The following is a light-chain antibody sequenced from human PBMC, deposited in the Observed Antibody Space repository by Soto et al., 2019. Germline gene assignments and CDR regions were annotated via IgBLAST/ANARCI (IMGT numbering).Light chain of an antibody. V-gene: IGKV1-39*01. Sequence: DIQMTQSPSSLSASVGDRVTITCRASQSIGKHVNWYQQKPGKAPKFLIYSASSLQSGVPSRFSGSGSGTYFTLTVDSLQPEDFATYYCQQSFDSPVTFGQGTRLEIK. CDR1: QSIGKH. CDR2: SAS. CDR3: QQSFDSPVT. J-gene: IGKJ5*01.